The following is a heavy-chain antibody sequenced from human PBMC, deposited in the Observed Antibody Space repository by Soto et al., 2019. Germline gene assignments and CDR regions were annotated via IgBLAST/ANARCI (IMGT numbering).Heavy chain of an antibody. J-gene: IGHJ6*02. D-gene: IGHD3-3*01. V-gene: IGHV3-53*01. CDR1: CLTVSSND. CDR2: IYSGGSK. CDR3: ASSSRKDYHFGMDA. Sequence: GVSLRLSCLASCLTVSSNDMSWVRQSPGKGLEWVSVIYSGGSKHDADSVKGRFTISRDNSKNMVYLQMNSLRVDDTAVYFCASSSRKDYHFGMDAWGQGTTVTVSS.